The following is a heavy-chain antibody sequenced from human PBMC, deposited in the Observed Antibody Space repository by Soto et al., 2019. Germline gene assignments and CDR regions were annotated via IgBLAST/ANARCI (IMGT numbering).Heavy chain of an antibody. CDR1: GFNFIVYA. CDR2: INAGNGRT. J-gene: IGHJ4*01. V-gene: IGHV1-3*01. CDR3: ARELNTESSADYSLAF. D-gene: IGHD3-22*01. Sequence: SSGKVSCKASGFNFIVYAIHWVRQAPGQGLAWMAWINAGNGRTTYSQKFQGTVTITPDTSTTTTSMELMILRPDDKAVYYCARELNTESSADYSLAFWDQGTVDTVS.